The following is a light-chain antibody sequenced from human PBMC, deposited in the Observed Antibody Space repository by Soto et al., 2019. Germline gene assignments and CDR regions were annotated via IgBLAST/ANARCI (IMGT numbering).Light chain of an antibody. V-gene: IGKV1-33*01. CDR1: QDISNY. Sequence: DIQMTQSPSSLSASVGDRVTITCQASQDISNYLNWYQQKPGKAPKLLIYDASNLETGVPSRFSGSGSGTDFTFTISSLQPEDIETYYCQQYDNFGLTFSGGTKVEIK. J-gene: IGKJ4*01. CDR2: DAS. CDR3: QQYDNFGLT.